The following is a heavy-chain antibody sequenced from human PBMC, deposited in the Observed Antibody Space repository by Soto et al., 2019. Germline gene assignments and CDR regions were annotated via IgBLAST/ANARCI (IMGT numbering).Heavy chain of an antibody. CDR2: ISSAAERT. J-gene: IGHJ3*02. CDR3: AKEGYTSGKAGAFNI. V-gene: IGHV3-23*01. Sequence: EVQLLESGGGLVEPGGSLRLSCAASGFSFSTSVMSWVRKAPGKGLEWVSAISSAAERTHYADSVKGQFTISRDTSMSTLYLQMNSMRVEDTAVYYCAKEGYTSGKAGAFNIWGQGTTVTVSS. CDR1: GFSFSTSV. D-gene: IGHD6-19*01.